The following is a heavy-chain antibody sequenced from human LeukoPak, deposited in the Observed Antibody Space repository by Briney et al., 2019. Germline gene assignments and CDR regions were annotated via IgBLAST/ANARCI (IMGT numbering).Heavy chain of an antibody. Sequence: GGSLRLSCAASGFTFSSYTMDWVRQAPGKGLEWVSSISSTSNYRYYADSVRGRFTISRDNAKKSLYLQMNSLRAEDTAVYYCAKDRTFLDYWGQGTPVTVSP. J-gene: IGHJ4*02. CDR3: AKDRTFLDY. CDR1: GFTFSSYT. V-gene: IGHV3-21*01. D-gene: IGHD2/OR15-2a*01. CDR2: ISSTSNYR.